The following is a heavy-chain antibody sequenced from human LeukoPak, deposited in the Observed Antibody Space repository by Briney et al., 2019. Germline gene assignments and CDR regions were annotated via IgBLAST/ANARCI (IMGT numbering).Heavy chain of an antibody. Sequence: SETLSLTCTVSGGSISTYYWTWIRQPPGKGLEWIGYVYYSGSTNYNPSLKSRVTISVDTSKKQFSLNLNSVTAADTAVYYCASRSGSYYKRRDYYYYMDVWGKGTTVTISS. D-gene: IGHD3-10*01. V-gene: IGHV4-59*01. CDR1: GGSISTYY. CDR2: VYYSGST. CDR3: ASRSGSYYKRRDYYYYMDV. J-gene: IGHJ6*03.